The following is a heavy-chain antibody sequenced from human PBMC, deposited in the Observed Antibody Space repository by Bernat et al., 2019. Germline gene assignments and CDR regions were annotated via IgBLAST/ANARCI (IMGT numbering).Heavy chain of an antibody. D-gene: IGHD3-10*01. Sequence: EVQLVETGGGLTQPGGSLRLSCAVSGLTVSSNYMSWVRQAPGKGLEWVSLIYSGDTTYYTDSVKGRFTITRDDSTNTLSLQMNSLRAEDAAVYYCAGDNYYGSGVWGLDVWGQGTTVTVSS. J-gene: IGHJ6*02. V-gene: IGHV3-53*02. CDR1: GLTVSSNY. CDR2: IYSGDTT. CDR3: AGDNYYGSGVWGLDV.